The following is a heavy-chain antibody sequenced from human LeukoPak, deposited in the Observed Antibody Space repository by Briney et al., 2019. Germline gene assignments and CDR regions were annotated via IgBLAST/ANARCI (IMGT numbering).Heavy chain of an antibody. Sequence: GGSLRLSCAASGFTFSSYSMNWVRQAPGKGLEWVSSISSSSSYIYYADSMKGRFTISRDNAKNSLYLQMNSLRAEDTAVYYCAREGMGYGGNGADYWGQGTLVTVSS. D-gene: IGHD4-23*01. CDR3: AREGMGYGGNGADY. J-gene: IGHJ4*02. CDR2: ISSSSSYI. CDR1: GFTFSSYS. V-gene: IGHV3-21*01.